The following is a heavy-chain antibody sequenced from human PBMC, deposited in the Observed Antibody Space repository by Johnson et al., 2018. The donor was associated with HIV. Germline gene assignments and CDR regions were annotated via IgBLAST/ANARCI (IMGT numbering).Heavy chain of an antibody. Sequence: VESGGGVVQPGRSLRLSCAASGFTFSNYGMHWVRQAPGKGLEWVAVVWYDRINKYNADSVKGRFTISRDNSKNTLFLQMNSLRAEDTAVYYCAREIVVEVAATLISGAFDIWGQGTMVTVSS. CDR3: AREIVVEVAATLISGAFDI. J-gene: IGHJ3*02. CDR2: VWYDRINK. CDR1: GFTFSNYG. V-gene: IGHV3-30*19. D-gene: IGHD2-15*01.